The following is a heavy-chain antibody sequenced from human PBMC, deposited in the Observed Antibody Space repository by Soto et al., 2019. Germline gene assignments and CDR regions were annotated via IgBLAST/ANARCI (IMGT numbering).Heavy chain of an antibody. CDR3: ARDDEGGSDCDLGY. J-gene: IGHJ4*02. CDR1: GFTLSSHA. Sequence: QVQLVESGGGVVQPGRSLRLSCAVSGFTLSSHAMHWVRQAPGKGLEWVALILSDGSNKYYADTVKGGFTTSRDNSKNTMYLQMNSLSVEDTAVYYCARDDEGGSDCDLGYWGQGALVTVSS. V-gene: IGHV3-30-3*01. D-gene: IGHD1-26*01. CDR2: ILSDGSNK.